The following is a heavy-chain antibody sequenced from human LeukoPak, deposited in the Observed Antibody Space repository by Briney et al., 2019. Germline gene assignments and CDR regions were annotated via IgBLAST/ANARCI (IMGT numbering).Heavy chain of an antibody. V-gene: IGHV3-11*04. J-gene: IGHJ5*02. Sequence: GGSLRLSCAASGFTFSDYYMSWIRQAPGKGLEWVSYISSSGSTIYYADSVKGRFTISRDNAKNSLYLQMNSLRAEDTAVYYCARDLSFGAPYNWFDPWGQGTLVTVSS. D-gene: IGHD3-10*01. CDR2: ISSSGSTI. CDR1: GFTFSDYY. CDR3: ARDLSFGAPYNWFDP.